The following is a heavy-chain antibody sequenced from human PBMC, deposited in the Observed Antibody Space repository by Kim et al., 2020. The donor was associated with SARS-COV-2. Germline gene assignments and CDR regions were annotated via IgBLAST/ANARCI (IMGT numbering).Heavy chain of an antibody. D-gene: IGHD3-3*01. Sequence: ASVKVSCKASGYTFTGYYMHWVQQAHGKELEWMGRINPNSGGTNYAQKFQGRVTMTRDTSISTAYMELSRLRSDDTAVYYCARDLPPEVTIFGVVIREYYFDYWGQGTLVTVSS. V-gene: IGHV1-2*06. CDR1: GYTFTGYY. CDR2: INPNSGGT. CDR3: ARDLPPEVTIFGVVIREYYFDY. J-gene: IGHJ4*02.